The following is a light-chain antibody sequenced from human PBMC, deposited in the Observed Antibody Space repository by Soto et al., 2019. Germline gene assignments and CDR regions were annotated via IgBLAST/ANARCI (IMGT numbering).Light chain of an antibody. CDR2: GAS. CDR3: QHYGSSPPSWT. Sequence: ETVLTQSPGTQSLSPGERATLFCRASRSVSSSYLAWYQQKPGQAPRLLIYGASSRATGIPDRFSGSGSGTDFTLTISRLEPEDFAVYYCQHYGSSPPSWTFGQGTKVEIK. J-gene: IGKJ1*01. CDR1: RSVSSSY. V-gene: IGKV3-20*01.